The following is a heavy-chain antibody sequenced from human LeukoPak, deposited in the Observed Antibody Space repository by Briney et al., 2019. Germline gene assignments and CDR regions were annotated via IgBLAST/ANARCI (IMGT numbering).Heavy chain of an antibody. V-gene: IGHV1-18*01. CDR2: ISAYNGNT. CDR3: ARGGRGFGELLYADV. Sequence: GASVKVSCKASGYTFTSYGISWVRQAPGQGLEWMGWISAYNGNTNYAQKLQGRVTMTTDTSTSTAYMELRSLGSDDTAVYYCARGGRGFGELLYADVWGKGTTVTVSS. D-gene: IGHD3-10*01. CDR1: GYTFTSYG. J-gene: IGHJ6*04.